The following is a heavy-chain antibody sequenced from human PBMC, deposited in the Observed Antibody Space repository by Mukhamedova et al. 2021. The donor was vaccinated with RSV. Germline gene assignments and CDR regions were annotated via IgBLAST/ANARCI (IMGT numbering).Heavy chain of an antibody. CDR2: IYWNDDT. J-gene: IGHJ4*02. CDR3: AHRRYCSLSSCNPIDY. V-gene: IGHV2-5*01. Sequence: ALEWLALIYWNDDTYYSPSLKSRLTITKDTSKNQVVLTMTNMDPVDTGTYYCAHRRYCSLSSCNPIDYWGQGTLVTVSS. D-gene: IGHD2-15*01.